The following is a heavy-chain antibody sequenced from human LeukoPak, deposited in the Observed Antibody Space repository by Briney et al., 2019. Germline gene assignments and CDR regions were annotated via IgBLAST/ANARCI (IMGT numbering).Heavy chain of an antibody. D-gene: IGHD3-16*01. V-gene: IGHV3-53*01. CDR3: AREHTVLAVWGYFDY. J-gene: IGHJ4*02. CDR1: GFTVSSNY. CDR2: IYSGGST. Sequence: PGGSLRLSCAASGFTVSSNYMSWVRQSPGKGLEWVSVIYSGGSTYYADSVKGRFTISRDNSKNTLYLQMNSLRAEDTAVYYCAREHTVLAVWGYFDYWGQGTLVTVSS.